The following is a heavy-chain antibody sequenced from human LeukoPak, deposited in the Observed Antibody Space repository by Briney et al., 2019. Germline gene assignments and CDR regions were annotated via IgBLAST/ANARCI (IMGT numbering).Heavy chain of an antibody. Sequence: ASVKVSCKASGGTFSSYAISWVRQAPGQGLEWMGGIIPIFGTANYAQKFQGRVTITADKSTSTAYMELSSLRSEDTAVYYCAKAPAYYYYMDVWGKGTTVTVSS. CDR1: GGTFSSYA. CDR2: IIPIFGTA. J-gene: IGHJ6*03. CDR3: AKAPAYYYYMDV. V-gene: IGHV1-69*06.